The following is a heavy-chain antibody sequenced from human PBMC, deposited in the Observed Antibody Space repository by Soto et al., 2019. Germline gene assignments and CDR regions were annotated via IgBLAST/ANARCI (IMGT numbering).Heavy chain of an antibody. V-gene: IGHV4-39*02. CDR1: GASIINSSYY. D-gene: IGHD1-1*01. J-gene: IGHJ5*02. CDR2: IYQSGSA. Sequence: SETLSLTCSVSGASIINSSYYWGWLRQTPGKGLEWIASIYQSGSAYYTSSLKSRVTIAVDTSKNRFSLKLTSVTAADTGVYYCSRRGVAAGGTGLDLWGQGTLVTVSS. CDR3: SRRGVAAGGTGLDL.